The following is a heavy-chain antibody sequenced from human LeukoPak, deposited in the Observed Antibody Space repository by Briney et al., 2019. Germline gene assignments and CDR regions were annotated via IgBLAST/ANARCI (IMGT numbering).Heavy chain of an antibody. D-gene: IGHD3-10*01. V-gene: IGHV1-2*02. Sequence: ASVNVSCTTSAYTFTAYYMHLVRQAPGQGLEWIGWINPNTGVTTYAQKFQGRVTMTRDTSITTAYMELRRLRSDDTGIYYCARAVRGVVSPSRNWFDPWGQGTLVTVSS. CDR3: ARAVRGVVSPSRNWFDP. J-gene: IGHJ5*02. CDR2: INPNTGVT. CDR1: AYTFTAYY.